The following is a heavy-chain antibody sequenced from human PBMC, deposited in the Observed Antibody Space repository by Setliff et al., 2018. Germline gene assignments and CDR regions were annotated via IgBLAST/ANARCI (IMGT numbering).Heavy chain of an antibody. CDR1: GYTFTSYG. CDR3: AGNNAHLEWLFAWFDP. J-gene: IGHJ5*02. CDR2: ISAYNGNT. Sequence: GASVKVSCKASGYTFTSYGISWVRQAPGQGLEWMGWISAYNGNTNYAQKLQGRVTMTRDTSASTAYMELSSLRSEDTAVYYCAGNNAHLEWLFAWFDPWGQGTLVTVSS. V-gene: IGHV1-18*01. D-gene: IGHD3-3*01.